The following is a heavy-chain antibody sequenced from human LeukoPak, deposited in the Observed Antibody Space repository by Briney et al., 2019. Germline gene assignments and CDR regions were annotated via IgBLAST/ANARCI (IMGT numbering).Heavy chain of an antibody. CDR3: ARHRESRSSWYYFDY. CDR1: GFTFSDHY. D-gene: IGHD6-13*01. V-gene: IGHV3-11*01. CDR2: ISSSGSTV. Sequence: GGSLRLSCTASGFTFSDHYMSWIRQAPGKGLEWISCISSSGSTVFYADSVKGRFTISRDDAENSLYLQMNSLRAEDTAVYYCARHRESRSSWYYFDYWGQGILVTVSS. J-gene: IGHJ4*02.